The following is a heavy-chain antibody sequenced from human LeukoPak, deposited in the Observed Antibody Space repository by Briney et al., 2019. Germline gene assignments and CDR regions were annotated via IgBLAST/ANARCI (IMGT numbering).Heavy chain of an antibody. CDR1: GGSFSGYY. CDR2: IYTSGST. CDR3: AREQYSSSPGFDY. Sequence: KASETLSLTCAVYGGSFSGYYWSWIRQPAGKGLEWIGRIYTSGSTNYNPSLKSRVTMSVDTSKNQFSLKLSSVTAADTAVYYCAREQYSSSPGFDYWGQGTLVTVSS. J-gene: IGHJ4*02. V-gene: IGHV4-4*07. D-gene: IGHD6-6*01.